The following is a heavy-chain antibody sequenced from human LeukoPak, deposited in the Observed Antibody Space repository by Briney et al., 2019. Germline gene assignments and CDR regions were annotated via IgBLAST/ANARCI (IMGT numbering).Heavy chain of an antibody. D-gene: IGHD3-10*01. CDR2: ISAYNGNT. V-gene: IGHV1-18*01. CDR1: GYTFTSYG. Sequence: GASVKVSCKAPGYTFTSYGISWVRQAPGQGLEWMGWISAYNGNTNYAQKLQGRVTMTTDTSTSTAYMELRSLRSDDTAVYYCAALWFGRTDAFDIWGQGTMVTVSS. CDR3: AALWFGRTDAFDI. J-gene: IGHJ3*02.